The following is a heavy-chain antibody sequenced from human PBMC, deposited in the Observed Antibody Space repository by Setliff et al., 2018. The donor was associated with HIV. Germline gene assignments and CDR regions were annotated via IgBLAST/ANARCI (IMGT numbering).Heavy chain of an antibody. CDR2: IIPIFGRA. V-gene: IGHV1-69*13. J-gene: IGHJ4*02. Sequence: SVKVSCKASGGTFSSYAISWVRQAPGQGLEWMGGIIPIFGRANSAQKFQGRVTITAGESTSTAYMELSSLRSEDTAVYFCASRHYYDSSGYYSNWGQGTLVTVSS. CDR3: ASRHYYDSSGYYSN. CDR1: GGTFSSYA. D-gene: IGHD3-22*01.